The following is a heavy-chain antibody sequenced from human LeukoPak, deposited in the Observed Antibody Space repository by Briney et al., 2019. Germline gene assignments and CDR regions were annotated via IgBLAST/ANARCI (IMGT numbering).Heavy chain of an antibody. J-gene: IGHJ3*02. V-gene: IGHV1-69*05. CDR2: IIPIFGTA. D-gene: IGHD2-2*01. CDR1: GYTFTSYG. Sequence: SVKVSCKASGYTFTSYGVSWVRQAPGQGLEWMGGIIPIFGTANYAQKFQGRVTITTDESTSTAYMELSSLRSEDTAVYYCARYRGCSSTSCSDAFDIWGQGTMVTVSS. CDR3: ARYRGCSSTSCSDAFDI.